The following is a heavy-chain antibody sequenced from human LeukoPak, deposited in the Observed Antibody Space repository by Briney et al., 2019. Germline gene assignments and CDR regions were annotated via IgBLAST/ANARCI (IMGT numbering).Heavy chain of an antibody. CDR1: GFTFSRYG. D-gene: IGHD1-26*01. Sequence: PGRSLRLSCAASGFTFSRYGMHWVRQAPGKGLEWVAVISYDGSNKCYADSVKGRFTISRDNSKNTLYLQMSSLRAEDTAVYYCAKDRDGLGVAGVGYWGQGTLVTVSS. CDR3: AKDRDGLGVAGVGY. V-gene: IGHV3-30*18. CDR2: ISYDGSNK. J-gene: IGHJ4*02.